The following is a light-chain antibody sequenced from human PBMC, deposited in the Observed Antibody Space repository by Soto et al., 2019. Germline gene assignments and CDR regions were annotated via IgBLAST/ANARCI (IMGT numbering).Light chain of an antibody. J-gene: IGKJ2*01. CDR3: QQYGSSPQT. V-gene: IGKV3-20*01. CDR1: QSVSSSY. Sequence: EIVLTQSPGTLSLSPGEGATLSCRASQSVSSSYLAWYQQKLGQAPRLLIYGASSRATGIPDRFSGSGSGTDFTLTISRLEPEDFAVYYCQQYGSSPQTFGQGTKLEIK. CDR2: GAS.